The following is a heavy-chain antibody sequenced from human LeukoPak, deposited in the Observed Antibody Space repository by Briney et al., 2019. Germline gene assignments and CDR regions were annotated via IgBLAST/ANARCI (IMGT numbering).Heavy chain of an antibody. CDR3: ARGKGDYDTSGSLFIF. V-gene: IGHV3-7*03. D-gene: IGHD3-22*01. J-gene: IGHJ4*02. Sequence: GGSLRLSCAASGFTFSRYWMSWVRQAPRKGLEWVANINQDGSETYYVDSMKGRFTISRDNAKNSLYLQMNSLRAEDTAVYYCARGKGDYDTSGSLFIFGGQGTLVTVSS. CDR2: INQDGSET. CDR1: GFTFSRYW.